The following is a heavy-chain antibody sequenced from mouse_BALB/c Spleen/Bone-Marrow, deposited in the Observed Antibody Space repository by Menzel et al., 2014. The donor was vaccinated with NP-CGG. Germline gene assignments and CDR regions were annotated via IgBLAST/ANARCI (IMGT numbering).Heavy chain of an antibody. CDR3: TREGYYGSSPAWFPY. J-gene: IGHJ3*01. CDR2: IDPETGGT. CDR1: GYTFTDYE. D-gene: IGHD1-1*01. V-gene: IGHV1-15*01. Sequence: VKLVESGAELARPAASVTLSCKASGYTFTDYEMHWGKQTPVHGQEWIGTIDPETGGTAYNQKLKGKATPTADKSSSPAYMGLRSLTSEYSAVYYCTREGYYGSSPAWFPYWGQGTLVTVSA.